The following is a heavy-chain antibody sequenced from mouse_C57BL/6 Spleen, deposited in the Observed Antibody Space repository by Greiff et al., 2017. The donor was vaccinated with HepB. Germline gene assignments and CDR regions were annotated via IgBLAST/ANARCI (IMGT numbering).Heavy chain of an antibody. Sequence: QVQLQQSGAELVRPGASVKLSCKASGYTFTDYYINWVKQRPGQGLEWIARIYPGSGNTYYNEKFKGKATLTAEKSSSTAYMQLSSLTSEDSAVYFCAREDYGSSYFFDYWGKGTTLTVSS. V-gene: IGHV1-76*01. J-gene: IGHJ2*01. CDR2: IYPGSGNT. D-gene: IGHD1-1*01. CDR1: GYTFTDYY. CDR3: AREDYGSSYFFDY.